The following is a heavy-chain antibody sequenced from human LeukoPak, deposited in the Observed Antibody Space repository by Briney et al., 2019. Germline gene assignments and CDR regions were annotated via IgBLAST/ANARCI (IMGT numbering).Heavy chain of an antibody. CDR2: MNPNSGNT. CDR1: GYTFITYE. D-gene: IGHD4/OR15-4a*01. CDR3: ARGRYSANPLSL. V-gene: IGHV1-8*01. J-gene: IGHJ3*01. Sequence: GASVKVSCKASGYTFITYEIIWVRQATGQGLEWMGWMNPNSGNTGYAQKFQGRVTMTRDTSKDTAYMELGSLRSEDTGVYFCARGRYSANPLSLWGQGTMVTVAS.